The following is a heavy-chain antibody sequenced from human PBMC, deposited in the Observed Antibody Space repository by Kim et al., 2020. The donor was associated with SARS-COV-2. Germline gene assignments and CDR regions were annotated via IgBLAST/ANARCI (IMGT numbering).Heavy chain of an antibody. CDR2: IYYSGST. CDR3: ASLRRGAVAGIIGTSNNWFDP. D-gene: IGHD6-19*01. J-gene: IGHJ5*02. Sequence: SETLSLTCTVSGGSISSRSYYWGWIRQPPGKGLEWIGSIYYSGSTYYNPSLKSRVTISVDTSKKQFSLKLSSVTAADTAVYYCASLRRGAVAGIIGTSNNWFDPWGQGTLVTVSS. CDR1: GGSISSRSYY. V-gene: IGHV4-39*01.